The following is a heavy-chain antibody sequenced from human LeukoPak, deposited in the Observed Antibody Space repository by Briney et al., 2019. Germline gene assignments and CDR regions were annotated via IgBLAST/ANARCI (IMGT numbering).Heavy chain of an antibody. CDR3: ARVPQKSRVILTGYYPY. D-gene: IGHD3-9*01. CDR1: GYSFTGHY. V-gene: IGHV1-2*02. Sequence: ASVKVSCKASGYSFTGHYMHWVRQAPGQGLEWMGWINPKSGGTNYAQKFQGRVTMTRDTSISTAYMELSRLRSDDTAVYYCARVPQKSRVILTGYYPYWGQGTLVTVSS. CDR2: INPKSGGT. J-gene: IGHJ4*02.